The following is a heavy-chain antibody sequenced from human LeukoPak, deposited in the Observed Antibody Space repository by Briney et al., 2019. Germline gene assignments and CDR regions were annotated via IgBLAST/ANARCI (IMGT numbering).Heavy chain of an antibody. D-gene: IGHD4-17*01. CDR3: ARTDDYGDSRGAFDI. CDR2: INHSGST. J-gene: IGHJ3*02. V-gene: IGHV4-34*01. Sequence: SETLSLTCAVYGGSFSGYYWSWIRQPPGKGLEWIGEINHSGSTNYNPSLKSRVTISVDKSKNQFSLKLSSVTAADTAVYYCARTDDYGDSRGAFDIWGQGSMVTVSS. CDR1: GGSFSGYY.